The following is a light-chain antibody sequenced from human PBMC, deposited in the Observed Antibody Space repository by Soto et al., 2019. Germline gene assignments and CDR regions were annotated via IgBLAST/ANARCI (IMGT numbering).Light chain of an antibody. J-gene: IGLJ1*01. CDR3: SSYTSSSTEV. CDR2: DVS. CDR1: SSDVGGYNY. V-gene: IGLV2-14*01. Sequence: QSVLTQPASVSGSPGQSITISCTGTSSDVGGYNYVSWYQQHPGNAPKLMIYDVSDRPSGVSDRFSGSKSGNTASLTISGLQAEDEADCSSYTSSSTEVFGTGTKLTVL.